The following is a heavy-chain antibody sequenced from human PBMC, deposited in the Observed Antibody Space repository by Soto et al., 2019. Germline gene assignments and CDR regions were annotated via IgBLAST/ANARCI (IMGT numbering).Heavy chain of an antibody. J-gene: IGHJ4*02. Sequence: SETLSLTCAVYGGSFSGYYWSWIRQPPGKGLEWIGEINHSGSTNYNPSLKSRVTISVDTSKNQFSLKLSSVTAADTAVYYCARMASYYYGSGSYSSTNYWGQGTLVTVSS. CDR3: ARMASYYYGSGSYSSTNY. CDR1: GGSFSGYY. V-gene: IGHV4-34*01. CDR2: INHSGST. D-gene: IGHD3-10*01.